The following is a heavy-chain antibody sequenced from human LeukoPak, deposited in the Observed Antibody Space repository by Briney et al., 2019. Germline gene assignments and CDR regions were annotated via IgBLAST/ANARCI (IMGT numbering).Heavy chain of an antibody. CDR3: ARAAVTLELLSEHYYFDY. CDR1: GFPFSGFY. CDR2: ISSSGDYT. J-gene: IGHJ4*02. D-gene: IGHD2-21*01. Sequence: GGSPRLSCAASGFPFSGFYMTWIRQAPGKGPEWLSDISSSGDYTDYADSVKGRFTISRDNTKNSLYLQMTSLRAEDTAVYYCARAAVTLELLSEHYYFDYWGQGVLVTVSS. V-gene: IGHV3-11*06.